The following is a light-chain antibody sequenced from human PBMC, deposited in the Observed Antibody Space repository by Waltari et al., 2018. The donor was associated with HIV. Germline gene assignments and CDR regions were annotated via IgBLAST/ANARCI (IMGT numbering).Light chain of an antibody. CDR3: MQTTQFPYT. J-gene: IGKJ2*01. CDR2: KVS. Sequence: DIVLTQPPLSSPVPLGQPASISCTSSQTLVHDDGRTYLSWLHQRPGQPPRLLIYKVSDRFSGVPDRFSGSGAKTEFTLKISSIEADDVGVFYCMQTTQFPYTFGQGTKLEI. CDR1: QTLVHDDGRTY. V-gene: IGKV2-24*01.